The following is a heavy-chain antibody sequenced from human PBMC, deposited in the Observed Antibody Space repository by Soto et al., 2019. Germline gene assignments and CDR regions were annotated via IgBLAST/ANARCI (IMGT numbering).Heavy chain of an antibody. J-gene: IGHJ4*02. Sequence: SETLSHTCSVSGGSVSNQYWNWIRQPPGKPLEWIGYIYDNWSSNYNPSLKSRVTLSVDTSNNQLSLKLRTVTAADTAVYYCARRMGRTVMSYFDNWGPGALVTVPQ. V-gene: IGHV4-59*08. CDR3: ARRMGRTVMSYFDN. CDR1: GGSVSNQY. D-gene: IGHD2-8*01. CDR2: IYDNWSS.